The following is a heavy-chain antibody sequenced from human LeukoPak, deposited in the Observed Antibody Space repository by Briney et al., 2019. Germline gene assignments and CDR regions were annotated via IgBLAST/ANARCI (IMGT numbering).Heavy chain of an antibody. Sequence: PSETLSLTCTVSAGSISSYYWTWIRQPAGKGLEWIGRIYTSGSTNYNPSPKSRVTMSVDTSKNQFSLKLSSVTAADTAVYYCARLPPNIVVVPAAIGSPLFDYWGQGTLVTVSS. CDR3: ARLPPNIVVVPAAIGSPLFDY. J-gene: IGHJ4*02. V-gene: IGHV4-4*07. CDR2: IYTSGST. CDR1: AGSISSYY. D-gene: IGHD2-2*02.